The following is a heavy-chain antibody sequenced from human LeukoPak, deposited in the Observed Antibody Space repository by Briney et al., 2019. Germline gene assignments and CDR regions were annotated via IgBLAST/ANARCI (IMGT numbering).Heavy chain of an antibody. CDR2: LSNDGTKQ. V-gene: IGHV3-30*03. D-gene: IGHD3-16*01. J-gene: IGHJ4*02. Sequence: PGGSLRLSCAASGFTFSSYSMNWVRQAPGKGLEWVAFLSNDGTKQYYAESVKGRFTITRDNSKNTVFLQMNSLRVEDTAVYYCARGFGTDSWGQGTLVTVSS. CDR1: GFTFSSYS. CDR3: ARGFGTDS.